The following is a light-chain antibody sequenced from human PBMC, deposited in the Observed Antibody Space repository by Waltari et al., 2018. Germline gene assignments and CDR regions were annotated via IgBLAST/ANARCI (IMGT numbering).Light chain of an antibody. J-gene: IGKJ4*01. V-gene: IGKV2-30*02. Sequence: DVVMTQSPLPLSVTLGQLASISCRSSQSLVHSDGNTSLNWFQQRPGQSPRRLFYKVSNRDPGVPDRFSGSGSGTDFTLKISRVEAEDVGVYYCMQGTHWPAFTFGGGTKVEIK. CDR1: QSLVHSDGNTS. CDR3: MQGTHWPAFT. CDR2: KVS.